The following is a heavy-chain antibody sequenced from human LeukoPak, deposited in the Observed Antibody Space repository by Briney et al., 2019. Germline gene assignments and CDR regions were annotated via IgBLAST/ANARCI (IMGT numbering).Heavy chain of an antibody. Sequence: GGSLRLSCAASGFTFSDYYMSWIRQAPGKGLEWVSYISSSGSTIYYADSVKGRFTISRDNAKNSLYLQMNSLRAEDTAVYYCARDQDDYVWGSYRYDYWGQGTLVTVSS. CDR3: ARDQDDYVWGSYRYDY. J-gene: IGHJ4*02. CDR2: ISSSGSTI. D-gene: IGHD3-16*02. CDR1: GFTFSDYY. V-gene: IGHV3-11*04.